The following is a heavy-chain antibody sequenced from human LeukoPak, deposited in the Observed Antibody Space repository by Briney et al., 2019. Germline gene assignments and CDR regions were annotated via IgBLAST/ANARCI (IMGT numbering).Heavy chain of an antibody. V-gene: IGHV3-21*01. D-gene: IGHD6-6*01. CDR3: ARDRSSVGMEEDYYYMDV. Sequence: GGSLRLSCAASGFTFSTYSMNWVRQAPGKGLEWVSSISSSSSYRYYADSVKGRFTISRDNAKNSLYLQMNSLRAEDTAVYYCARDRSSVGMEEDYYYMDVWGKGTTVTVSS. J-gene: IGHJ6*03. CDR1: GFTFSTYS. CDR2: ISSSSSYR.